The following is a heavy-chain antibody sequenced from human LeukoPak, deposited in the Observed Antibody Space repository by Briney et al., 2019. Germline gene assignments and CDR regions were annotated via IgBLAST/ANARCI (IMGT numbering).Heavy chain of an antibody. D-gene: IGHD5-12*01. CDR1: GFTFSSYE. V-gene: IGHV3-48*03. Sequence: GGSLRLSCAASGFTFSSYEMNWVRQAPGKGLEWVSYISSSGSTIYYTDSVKGRFTISRDNAKDSLYQQMNSLRAEDTAVYYCARDPGSGYEEHFDYWGQGTLVTVSS. CDR3: ARDPGSGYEEHFDY. CDR2: ISSSGSTI. J-gene: IGHJ4*02.